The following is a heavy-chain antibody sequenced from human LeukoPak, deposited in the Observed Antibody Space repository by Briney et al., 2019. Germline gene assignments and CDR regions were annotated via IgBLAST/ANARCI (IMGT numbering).Heavy chain of an antibody. Sequence: ASVKVSCKASGYTFTSYGISWVRQAPGQGLKWMGWISAYNGNTNYAQKLQGRVTMTTDTSTSTAYMELRSLRSDDTAVYYCARAYCSSTSCFASFDPWGQGTLVTVSS. CDR2: ISAYNGNT. D-gene: IGHD2-2*01. CDR3: ARAYCSSTSCFASFDP. CDR1: GYTFTSYG. J-gene: IGHJ5*02. V-gene: IGHV1-18*01.